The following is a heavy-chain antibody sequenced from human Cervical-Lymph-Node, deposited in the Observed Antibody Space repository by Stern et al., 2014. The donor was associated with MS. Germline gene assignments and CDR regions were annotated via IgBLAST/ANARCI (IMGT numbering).Heavy chain of an antibody. J-gene: IGHJ4*02. CDR2: IDWNDKT. V-gene: IGHV2-70*04. Sequence: QVTLKESGPALVKPTQTLTLTCTFSGFSLVTSGVRVSWIRQPPGKALEWLARIDWNDKTFYNTSLMTRLTISKDTSKNQVVHTMTNVDPVDTATYYCARMMGSGYRHYFDYWGQGTPVTVS. D-gene: IGHD3-3*01. CDR3: ARMMGSGYRHYFDY. CDR1: GFSLVTSGVR.